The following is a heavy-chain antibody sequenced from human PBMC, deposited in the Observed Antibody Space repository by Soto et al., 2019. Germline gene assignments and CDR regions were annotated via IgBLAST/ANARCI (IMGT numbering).Heavy chain of an antibody. CDR1: GGTTSSSSYY. V-gene: IGHV4-39*01. J-gene: IGHJ6*02. D-gene: IGHD3-9*01. Sequence: SETLSLTCTVSGGTTSSSSYYWGWIRQPPGKGLEWIGSIYYSGSTYYNPSLKSRVTISVDTSKNQFSLKLSSVTAADTAVYYCATHPPRYFDWLNYYYYGMDVWGQGTTVTVSS. CDR2: IYYSGST. CDR3: ATHPPRYFDWLNYYYYGMDV.